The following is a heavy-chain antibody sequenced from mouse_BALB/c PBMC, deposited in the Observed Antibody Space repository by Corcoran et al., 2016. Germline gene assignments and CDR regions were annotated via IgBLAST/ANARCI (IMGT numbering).Heavy chain of an antibody. CDR1: GFNINDTY. J-gene: IGHJ1*01. Sequence: EVQLQQSGAELVKPGASVKLSCTASGFNINDTYMHWVKQRPEQGLEWIGRIDPANGNTKYDPKFQGKATITADTSSNTAYLQLSSLTSEDTAVYYCANWDWYFDVCGAGTTVTVSS. V-gene: IGHV14-3*02. CDR2: IDPANGNT. CDR3: ANWDWYFDV. D-gene: IGHD4-1*01.